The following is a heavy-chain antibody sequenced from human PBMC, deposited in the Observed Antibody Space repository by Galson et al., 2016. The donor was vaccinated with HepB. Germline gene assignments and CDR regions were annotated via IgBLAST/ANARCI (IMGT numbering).Heavy chain of an antibody. CDR3: VKDIREYYDSSGYYPYDAFDI. J-gene: IGHJ3*02. CDR2: ITWNSGII. D-gene: IGHD3-22*01. V-gene: IGHV3-9*01. CDR1: GFTFDDIA. Sequence: SLRLSCAASGFTFDDIAMHWVRQDPGKGLEWVAGITWNSGIIGYADSVKGRFTISRDNVKNSLYLQMTSLRAEDTALYYCVKDIREYYDSSGYYPYDAFDIWGQGTLVTVSS.